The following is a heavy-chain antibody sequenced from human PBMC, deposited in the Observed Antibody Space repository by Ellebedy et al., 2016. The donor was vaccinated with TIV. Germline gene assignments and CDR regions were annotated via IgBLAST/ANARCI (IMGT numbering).Heavy chain of an antibody. CDR2: MRYDGSNK. D-gene: IGHD3-22*01. Sequence: PGGSLRLSCAASGFTFSDYGMHWVRQAPGKGLEWVAFMRYDGSNKYYADSVKGRFTISTDNSKNTLYLRMNSLRAEDTAVYYCAKFPYYYDSSGYSFWGQGTLVTVSS. J-gene: IGHJ4*02. V-gene: IGHV3-30*02. CDR1: GFTFSDYG. CDR3: AKFPYYYDSSGYSF.